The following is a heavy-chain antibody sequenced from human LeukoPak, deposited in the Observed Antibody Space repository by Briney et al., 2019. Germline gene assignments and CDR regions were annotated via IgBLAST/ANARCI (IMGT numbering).Heavy chain of an antibody. V-gene: IGHV3-66*02. J-gene: IGHJ6*02. CDR2: IYSGGST. D-gene: IGHD3/OR15-3a*01. Sequence: GGSLRLSCAASGFTVSSNYMSWVRQAPGKGLEWVSVIYSGGSTYYADSVKGRYSVSRDNSKNTLFLEMDSLRPEDTAVYYCADALTGDPRLLDPLMDVWGQGTTVIVSS. CDR3: ADALTGDPRLLDPLMDV. CDR1: GFTVSSNY.